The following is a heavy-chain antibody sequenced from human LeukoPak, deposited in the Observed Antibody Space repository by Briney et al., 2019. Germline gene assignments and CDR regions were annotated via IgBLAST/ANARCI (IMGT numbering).Heavy chain of an antibody. V-gene: IGHV3-48*01. CDR2: INSSSSTI. CDR3: ARGIDY. CDR1: GFPLSSYC. J-gene: IGHJ4*02. Sequence: GSLRLSCAASGFPLSSYCMHWVRQAPRKGREGVSYINSSSSTIYYAHSVQDRFTISRDHAKNSLYLQLNSLRAEDTAVYYCARGIDYWGQGTLRTVSS.